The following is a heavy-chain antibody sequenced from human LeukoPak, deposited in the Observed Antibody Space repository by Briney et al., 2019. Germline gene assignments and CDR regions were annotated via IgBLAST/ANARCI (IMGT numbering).Heavy chain of an antibody. J-gene: IGHJ4*02. Sequence: GGSLRLSCAASGFTLNTYGMHWVRQAPGKGLEWVAFIRFDGSNKYYADSVKGRFTISRDNSKNTLYLQMKSLRPEDAAVYYCARGDGYCSSASCSGNWGQGTLVTVSS. CDR2: IRFDGSNK. CDR3: ARGDGYCSSASCSGN. CDR1: GFTLNTYG. V-gene: IGHV3-30*02. D-gene: IGHD2-2*03.